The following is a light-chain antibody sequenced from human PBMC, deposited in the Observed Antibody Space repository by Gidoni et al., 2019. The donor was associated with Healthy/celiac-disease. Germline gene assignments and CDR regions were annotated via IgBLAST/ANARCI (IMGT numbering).Light chain of an antibody. Sequence: DIVMTQSPLSLPVTPGESASISCRSSQSLLHSNGYNYLDWYLQKPGQSPQLLIYLGSNRASGVPDRFSGSGSGTDFTLKISRVEAEDVGVYYCMQALQTLWTFGQGTKVEIK. J-gene: IGKJ1*01. V-gene: IGKV2-28*01. CDR3: MQALQTLWT. CDR2: LGS. CDR1: QSLLHSNGYNY.